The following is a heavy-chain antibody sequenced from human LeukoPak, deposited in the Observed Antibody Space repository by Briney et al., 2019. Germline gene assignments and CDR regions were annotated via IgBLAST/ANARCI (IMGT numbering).Heavy chain of an antibody. CDR1: GFTFNDCA. D-gene: IGHD6-19*01. Sequence: PGRSLRLSCAASGFTFNDCAMHWVRQPPGKGLEWLSIISYNSGYIGYADSVKGRFTVSRDNTEDSVYLQMNSLRPEDTAIYFCAKVRGTYSSGFFFDSWGQGALVTVSS. V-gene: IGHV3-9*01. CDR2: ISYNSGYI. CDR3: AKVRGTYSSGFFFDS. J-gene: IGHJ4*02.